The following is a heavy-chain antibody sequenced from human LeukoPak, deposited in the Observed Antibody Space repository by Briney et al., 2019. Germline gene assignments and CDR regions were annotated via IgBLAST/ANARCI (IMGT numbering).Heavy chain of an antibody. D-gene: IGHD6-6*01. CDR1: GFTFSSYW. V-gene: IGHV3-7*01. CDR2: IKQDGSEK. Sequence: GGSLRLSCAASGFTFSSYWMSWVRQAPGKGLEWVANIKQDGSEKYYVDSVKGRFTISRDNAKNSLYLQMNSLRAEDTAVYYCARDHHLGAPAEDIWGQGTMVTVSS. CDR3: ARDHHLGAPAEDI. J-gene: IGHJ3*02.